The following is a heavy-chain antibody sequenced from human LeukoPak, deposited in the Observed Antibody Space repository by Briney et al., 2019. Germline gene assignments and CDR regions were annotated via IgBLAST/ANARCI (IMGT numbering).Heavy chain of an antibody. J-gene: IGHJ4*02. CDR3: ARDRWGKYYLDY. Sequence: GGPLRLSCAASGFPFSDFYMSWIRQAPGQGVEWVSYISSSGSTIYYADSVKGRFTISRDNAKNSLYLQMNNLRAEDTAVYYCARDRWGKYYLDYWGQGTLVTVSS. CDR2: ISSSGSTI. CDR1: GFPFSDFY. D-gene: IGHD7-27*01. V-gene: IGHV3-11*01.